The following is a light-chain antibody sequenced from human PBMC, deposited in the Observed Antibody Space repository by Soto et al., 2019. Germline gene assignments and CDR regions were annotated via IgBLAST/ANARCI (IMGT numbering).Light chain of an antibody. Sequence: EIVLTQSPGTLSLSLGERATLSCRASQSVSSSYLSWYQQKPGQAPRLLIYGASSRATGMPARFSGSGSGAALTFTISKLEPADSAVSYCQQYYDSPPFTFGPGTKVDIK. CDR1: QSVSSSY. CDR2: GAS. J-gene: IGKJ3*01. CDR3: QQYYDSPPFT. V-gene: IGKV3-20*01.